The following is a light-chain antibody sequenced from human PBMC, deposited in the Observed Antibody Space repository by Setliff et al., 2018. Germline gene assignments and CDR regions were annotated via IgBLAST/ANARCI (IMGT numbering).Light chain of an antibody. CDR2: SQN. J-gene: IGLJ1*01. Sequence: QSVLTQPPSASGTPGQLVTISCSGSSSNIGRRTVNWYQRVPGMAPKLLIYSQNQRPSGVPDRFSASKSGTSASLAISGLQSDDEADYYCSAWDDSLNACVFGTGTKVTVL. CDR3: SAWDDSLNACV. V-gene: IGLV1-44*01. CDR1: SSNIGRRT.